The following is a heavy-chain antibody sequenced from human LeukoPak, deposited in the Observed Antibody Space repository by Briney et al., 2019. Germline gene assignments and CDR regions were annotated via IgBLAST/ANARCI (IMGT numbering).Heavy chain of an antibody. D-gene: IGHD3-9*01. J-gene: IGHJ5*02. CDR3: ARGPEGFDFLPRVDP. CDR2: ISAYNGNT. Sequence: GTSVKVSCRASGYTFTSYGITWVRQAPGQGLEWMGWISAYNGNTNHAQKLQGRVTMTTDTSTSTAYMELRSLRSDDTAVYYCARGPEGFDFLPRVDPWGQGTLVTVSS. V-gene: IGHV1-18*04. CDR1: GYTFTSYG.